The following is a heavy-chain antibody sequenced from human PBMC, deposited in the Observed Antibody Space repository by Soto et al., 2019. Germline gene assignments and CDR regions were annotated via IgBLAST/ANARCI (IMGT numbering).Heavy chain of an antibody. CDR3: ARAIVVVPAAIDYYYYMDV. Sequence: SETLSLTCTVSGGSISSYYWSWIRQPPGKGLEWIGYIYYSGSTNYNPSLKSRVTISVDTSKNQFSLKLSSVTAADTAVYYCARAIVVVPAAIDYYYYMDVWGKGTTVTVSS. CDR1: GGSISSYY. J-gene: IGHJ6*03. D-gene: IGHD2-2*01. CDR2: IYYSGST. V-gene: IGHV4-59*01.